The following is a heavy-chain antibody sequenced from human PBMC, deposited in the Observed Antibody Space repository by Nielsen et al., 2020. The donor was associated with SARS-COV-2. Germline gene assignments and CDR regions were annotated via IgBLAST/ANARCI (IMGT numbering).Heavy chain of an antibody. CDR3: STERTEVPLLWFGESTPDY. CDR1: GFAVSSNY. Sequence: GGSLRLSCAASGFAVSSNYMSWVRQAPGKGLEWVGRIKSDTDGGTTDYTTPVKGRFTISRDDSKNTLYLQMNSLKTEDTAVYYCSTERTEVPLLWFGESTPDYWGQGTLVTVSS. D-gene: IGHD3-10*01. CDR2: IKSDTDGGTT. J-gene: IGHJ4*02. V-gene: IGHV3-15*01.